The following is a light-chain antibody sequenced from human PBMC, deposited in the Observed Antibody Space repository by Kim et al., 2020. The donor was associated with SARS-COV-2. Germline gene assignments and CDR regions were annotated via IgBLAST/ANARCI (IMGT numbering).Light chain of an antibody. CDR1: HDINNY. CDR2: DAS. CDR3: QQYEKLPPT. Sequence: PSVGERVTISCQARHDINNYINWYQQKTGEAPKLLIYDASNLRTGVPSRFSGTGSERNFTFTISRLQAADIATYYCQQYEKLPPTFGQGTKVDIK. J-gene: IGKJ1*01. V-gene: IGKV1-33*01.